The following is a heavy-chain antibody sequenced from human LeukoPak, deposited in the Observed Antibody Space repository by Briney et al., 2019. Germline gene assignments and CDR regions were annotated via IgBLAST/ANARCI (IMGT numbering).Heavy chain of an antibody. CDR1: GGSISSSSYY. D-gene: IGHD3-10*01. CDR2: IYYSGST. CDR3: ARDSFAIFMVRGVNRSSPVLYGMDV. J-gene: IGHJ6*02. Sequence: SETLSLTCTVSGGSISSSSYYWGWIRQPPGKGLEWIGSIYYSGSTYYNLSLKSRVTISVDTSKNQFSLKLSSVTAADTAVYYCARDSFAIFMVRGVNRSSPVLYGMDVWGQGTTVTVSS. V-gene: IGHV4-39*07.